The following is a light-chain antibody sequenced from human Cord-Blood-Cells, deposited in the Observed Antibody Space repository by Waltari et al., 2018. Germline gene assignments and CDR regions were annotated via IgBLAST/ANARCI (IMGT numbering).Light chain of an antibody. Sequence: IQMTQSPSSLSASVGDRVTITCRASQSISSYLNCYQQKPGKAPNLLIYAASSLQSGVPSRFSGSGSGTDFTLTISSLQPEDFATYYCQQSYSTPLTFGGGTKVEIK. CDR3: QQSYSTPLT. CDR2: AAS. J-gene: IGKJ4*01. V-gene: IGKV1-39*01. CDR1: QSISSY.